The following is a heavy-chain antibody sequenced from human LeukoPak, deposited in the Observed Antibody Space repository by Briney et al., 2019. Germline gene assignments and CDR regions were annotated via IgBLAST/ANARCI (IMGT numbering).Heavy chain of an antibody. V-gene: IGHV4-61*08. CDR1: GGSISSGGYY. J-gene: IGHJ5*02. CDR3: AREDSGTSGYVFDP. Sequence: KSSETLSLTCTVSGGSISSGGYYWSWIRQPPGKGLEWIGNVYHSGSTSYNPSLKSRVTISRDTSKNQFSLRLTSVTAADTAVYYCAREDSGTSGYVFDPWGQGTLVTVSS. D-gene: IGHD3-22*01. CDR2: VYHSGST.